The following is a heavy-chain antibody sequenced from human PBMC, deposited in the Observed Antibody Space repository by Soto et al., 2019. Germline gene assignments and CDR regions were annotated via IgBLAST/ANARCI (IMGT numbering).Heavy chain of an antibody. CDR1: GYTFTSYG. V-gene: IGHV1-18*01. CDR3: ASDRPRGYYYCGMDV. CDR2: ISAYNGNT. J-gene: IGHJ6*02. D-gene: IGHD6-6*01. Sequence: QVQLVQSGAEVKKPGASVKVSCKASGYTFTSYGISWVRQAPGQGLEWMGWISAYNGNTNYAQKLQGRVTMTTDTSPSTDYMELRSLRSDDTAVYYCASDRPRGYYYCGMDVWGQGTTVTVSS.